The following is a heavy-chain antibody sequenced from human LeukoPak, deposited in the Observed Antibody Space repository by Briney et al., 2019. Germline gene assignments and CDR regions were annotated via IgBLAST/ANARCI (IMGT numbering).Heavy chain of an antibody. CDR3: ARGLFRWPARIDY. CDR1: GGSINNYC. J-gene: IGHJ4*02. CDR2: FDNSGST. Sequence: ASETLSLTCTVSGGSINNYCWSWIRQPPGKGLEWIGVFDNSGSTNYNPSLKRRVTISVDTSKKQVFLKLNSVTAADTAVYYCARGLFRWPARIDYWGRGTLVTVSS. D-gene: IGHD2-15*01. V-gene: IGHV4-59*12.